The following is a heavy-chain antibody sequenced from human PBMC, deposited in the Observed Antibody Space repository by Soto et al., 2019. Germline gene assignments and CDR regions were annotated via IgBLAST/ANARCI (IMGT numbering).Heavy chain of an antibody. J-gene: IGHJ6*02. CDR1: GGSFSGYY. D-gene: IGHD5-12*01. Sequence: QVQLQQWGAGLLKPSETLSLTCAVYGGSFSGYYWSWIRQFPGKGLEWIGGINHSGSTNYNPSLKSRVTISIDTSKNQFSLKLNSVIAADTAMYYCERGGVVAAIGPGVHYYGMDVWGQGTTVTVSS. CDR3: ERGGVVAAIGPGVHYYGMDV. CDR2: INHSGST. V-gene: IGHV4-34*01.